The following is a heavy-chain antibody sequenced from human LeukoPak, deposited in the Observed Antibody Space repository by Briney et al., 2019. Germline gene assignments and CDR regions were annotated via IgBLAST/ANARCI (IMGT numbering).Heavy chain of an antibody. J-gene: IGHJ4*02. CDR1: GFTFSSYA. CDR3: AKDTRYSYGLGYFDY. Sequence: GGSLRPSCAASGFTFSSYAMSWVRQAPGKGLEWVSAISGSGGSTYYADSVKGRFTISRDNSKNTLYLQMNSLRAEDTAVYYCAKDTRYSYGLGYFDYWGQGTLVTVSS. V-gene: IGHV3-23*01. CDR2: ISGSGGST. D-gene: IGHD5-18*01.